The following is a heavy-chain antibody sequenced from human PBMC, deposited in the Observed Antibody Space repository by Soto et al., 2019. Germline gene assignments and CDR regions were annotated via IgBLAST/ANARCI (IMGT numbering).Heavy chain of an antibody. J-gene: IGHJ4*02. Sequence: ASVKVSCKASGYTFTENQIHWLRRAPGQRLEWMGRIDPKSGDTTFAQTYQGRVTMTRDTSSNTVYMELTRLTSDDTAFYYCARDVGPVTIFGEALSGYFDFWGQGTLVTVSS. V-gene: IGHV1-2*02. D-gene: IGHD3-3*01. CDR3: ARDVGPVTIFGEALSGYFDF. CDR1: GYTFTENQ. CDR2: IDPKSGDT.